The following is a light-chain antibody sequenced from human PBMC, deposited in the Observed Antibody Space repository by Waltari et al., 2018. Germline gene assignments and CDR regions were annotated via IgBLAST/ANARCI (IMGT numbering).Light chain of an antibody. CDR3: QQYHESPPIT. Sequence: ELVMTQSPATLSLSPGARTTLSCRASQSISSQLAWYQQKPGQSPRLLIYGASTRATGIPARFSGSGSGTEFTLTISSLQSEDFAVYFCQQYHESPPITFGPGTKVDIK. CDR1: QSISSQ. V-gene: IGKV3-15*01. J-gene: IGKJ3*01. CDR2: GAS.